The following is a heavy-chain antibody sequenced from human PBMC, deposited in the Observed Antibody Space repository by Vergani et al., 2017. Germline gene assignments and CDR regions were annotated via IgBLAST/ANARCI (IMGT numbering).Heavy chain of an antibody. CDR1: GGSISSGDYY. V-gene: IGHV4-30-4*01. J-gene: IGHJ4*02. CDR2: INYSGST. CDR3: ARGLVTTNFDY. D-gene: IGHD3-9*01. Sequence: QVQLQESGPGLVKPSQTLSLTCTVSGGSISSGDYYWSWNRQPPGKGLEWIGYINYSGSTYYNPSLKSRVTISVDTTKNQFSLKLSSVTAADTAVYDCARGLVTTNFDYWGQGTLVTVSS.